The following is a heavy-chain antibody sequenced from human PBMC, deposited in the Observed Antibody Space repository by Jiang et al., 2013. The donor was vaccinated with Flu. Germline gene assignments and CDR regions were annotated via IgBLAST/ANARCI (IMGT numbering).Heavy chain of an antibody. CDR1: GGSFSGYY. Sequence: LLKPSETLSLTCAVYGGSFSGYYWSWIRQPPGKGLEWIGEINHSGSTNYNPSLKSRVTISVDTSKNQFSLKLSSVTAADTAVYYCARGPLPASGSWYRERYYYYGMDVWGQGTTVTVSS. CDR3: ARGPLPASGSWYRERYYYYGMDV. J-gene: IGHJ6*02. V-gene: IGHV4-34*01. D-gene: IGHD6-13*01. CDR2: INHSGST.